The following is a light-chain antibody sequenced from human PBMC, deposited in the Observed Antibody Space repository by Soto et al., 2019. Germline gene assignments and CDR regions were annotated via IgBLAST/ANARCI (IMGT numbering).Light chain of an antibody. Sequence: IFFSQSPATLSLSAVERATLSCMASHNIGTYLYWYQQKPGQSPRLLIFDASSRATGTPARFSGSGSGTDFTLTISSLEPEDFALYHCLQRSAWPLTFGPGTKVDIK. CDR3: LQRSAWPLT. J-gene: IGKJ3*01. CDR1: HNIGTY. CDR2: DAS. V-gene: IGKV3-11*01.